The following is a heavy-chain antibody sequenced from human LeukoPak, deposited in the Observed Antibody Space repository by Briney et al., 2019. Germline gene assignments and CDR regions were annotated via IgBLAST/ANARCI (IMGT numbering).Heavy chain of an antibody. CDR2: MSNDGINK. J-gene: IGHJ4*02. V-gene: IGHV3-30*18. Sequence: PGGSLRLSCAASGFTFSNFGMHWVRQAPGKGLEWVATMSNDGINKYYADSVKGRFTISRDNSKNMLYLQMNSLRAEDTAVYYCAKDALSGTKGYWGQGTLVTVSS. D-gene: IGHD1-26*01. CDR1: GFTFSNFG. CDR3: AKDALSGTKGY.